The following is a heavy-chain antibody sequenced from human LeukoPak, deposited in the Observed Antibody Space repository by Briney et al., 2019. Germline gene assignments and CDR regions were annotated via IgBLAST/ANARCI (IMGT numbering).Heavy chain of an antibody. V-gene: IGHV3-23*01. CDR3: AKDPINPYYYDSSGYYDY. J-gene: IGHJ4*02. D-gene: IGHD3-22*01. Sequence: GGSLRLSCAASGFTFSSYAMSWVRQAPGKGLEWVSAISGSGGSTYYADSVKGRFTISRDNSKNTLYLQMNSLRAEDTAVYYCAKDPINPYYYDSSGYYDYWGQGTLVTVSS. CDR2: ISGSGGST. CDR1: GFTFSSYA.